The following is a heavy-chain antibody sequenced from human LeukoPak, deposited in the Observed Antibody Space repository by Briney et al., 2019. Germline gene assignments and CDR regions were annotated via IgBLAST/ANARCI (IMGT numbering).Heavy chain of an antibody. CDR1: GFTFDDYG. D-gene: IGHD6-19*01. V-gene: IGHV3-20*04. Sequence: GGSLRLSCAASGFTFDDYGMSWVRQAPGKGLEWVSGINWNGGSTGYADSVKGRFTISRDNAKNSLYLQMNSLRAEDTAVYYCARGVRIAVAGNIDYWGQGTLVTVSS. J-gene: IGHJ4*02. CDR3: ARGVRIAVAGNIDY. CDR2: INWNGGST.